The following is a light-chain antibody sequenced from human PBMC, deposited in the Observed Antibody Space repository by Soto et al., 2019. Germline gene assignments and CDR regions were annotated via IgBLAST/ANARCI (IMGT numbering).Light chain of an antibody. CDR2: EVS. J-gene: IGLJ1*01. V-gene: IGLV2-14*01. Sequence: QSALTQPASVSGSPGQSITISCTGTSSDVGGYNYVSWYQQHPGKAPKLMIYEVSNRPSGVSNRFSGSKSGNTASLTISGLQAEYDADYYCSSYTSSSTLYVCGTGTKLTVL. CDR3: SSYTSSSTLYV. CDR1: SSDVGGYNY.